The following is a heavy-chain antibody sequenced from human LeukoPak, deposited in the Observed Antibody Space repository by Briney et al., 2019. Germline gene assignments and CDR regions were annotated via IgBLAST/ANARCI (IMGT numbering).Heavy chain of an antibody. CDR2: ISAYNGNT. Sequence: ASVKVSCKASGYTFTSYGISWVRQAPGQGLEWMGWISAYNGNTNYAQKLQGRVTMTTDTSTSTAYMELSSLRSEDTAVYYCAREEDYDILTGIPRNDYWGQGTLVTVSS. V-gene: IGHV1-18*01. D-gene: IGHD3-9*01. CDR1: GYTFTSYG. CDR3: AREEDYDILTGIPRNDY. J-gene: IGHJ4*02.